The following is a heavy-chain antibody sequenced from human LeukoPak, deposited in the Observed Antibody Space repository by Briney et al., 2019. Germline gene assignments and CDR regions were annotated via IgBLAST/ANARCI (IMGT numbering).Heavy chain of an antibody. V-gene: IGHV4-34*01. D-gene: IGHD1-14*01. J-gene: IGHJ5*02. CDR2: INHSGST. CDR1: GFTVSSNY. CDR3: ARGSGRNRNWFDP. Sequence: GSLRLSCAASGFTVSSNYMSWVRQPPGKGLEWIGEINHSGSTNYNPSLKSRVTISVDTSKNQFSLKLSSVTAADTAVYYCARGSGRNRNWFDPWGQGTLVTVSS.